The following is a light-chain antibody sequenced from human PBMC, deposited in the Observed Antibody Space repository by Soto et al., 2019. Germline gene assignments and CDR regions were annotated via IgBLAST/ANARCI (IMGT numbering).Light chain of an antibody. Sequence: EVVLTQSPGTLSLSPGERATLSCRASQSVSSSYLGWYQQKPGQAPRLLIYGASSRATGIPDRFRGSGSGTDFTLTISRLEPEDFAVYYCQHYGSSPTTFGQGTKVDI. V-gene: IGKV3-20*01. J-gene: IGKJ1*01. CDR2: GAS. CDR1: QSVSSSY. CDR3: QHYGSSPTT.